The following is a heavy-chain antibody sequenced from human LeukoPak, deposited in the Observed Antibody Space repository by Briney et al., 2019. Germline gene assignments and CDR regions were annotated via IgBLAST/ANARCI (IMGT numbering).Heavy chain of an antibody. J-gene: IGHJ4*02. Sequence: PGRSLRLSCAASGFTFSTYGMHWVRQAPGKGLEWVAVIRYDGGNKNYGDSVKGRFTISRDNSKNSLFLQMNSLRAEDTAVYYCAGPYYFDSSGYYPALGCWGQGTLVTVSS. CDR2: IRYDGGNK. V-gene: IGHV3-33*01. D-gene: IGHD3-22*01. CDR3: AGPYYFDSSGYYPALGC. CDR1: GFTFSTYG.